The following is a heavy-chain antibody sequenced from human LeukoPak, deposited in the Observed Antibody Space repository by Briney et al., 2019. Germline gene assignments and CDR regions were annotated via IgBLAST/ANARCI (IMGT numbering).Heavy chain of an antibody. J-gene: IGHJ6*02. CDR2: ISSGGDTT. CDR1: GFTFSRYA. D-gene: IGHD2-21*02. V-gene: IGHV3-23*01. Sequence: GGSLRLSCAASGFTFSRYAMSWVRQAPGKGLEWVSGISSGGDTTYYADSVKGRFTISRDNSKNTLYLQTNSLRAEDTAIYYCAKDYPMSPAGSDSAYYYYGMDVWGQGTTVTVSS. CDR3: AKDYPMSPAGSDSAYYYYGMDV.